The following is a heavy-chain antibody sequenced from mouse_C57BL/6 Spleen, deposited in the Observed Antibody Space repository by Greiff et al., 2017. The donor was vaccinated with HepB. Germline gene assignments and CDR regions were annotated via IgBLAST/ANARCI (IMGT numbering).Heavy chain of an antibody. J-gene: IGHJ4*01. CDR1: GYTFTSYW. Sequence: QVHVKQSGAELAKPGASVKLSCKASGYTFTSYWMHWVKQRPGQGLEWIGYINPSSGYTKYNQKFKDKATLTADKSSSTAYMQLSSLTYEDSAVYYCASGYDGAMDYWGQGTSVTVSS. CDR3: ASGYDGAMDY. CDR2: INPSSGYT. V-gene: IGHV1-7*01. D-gene: IGHD2-2*01.